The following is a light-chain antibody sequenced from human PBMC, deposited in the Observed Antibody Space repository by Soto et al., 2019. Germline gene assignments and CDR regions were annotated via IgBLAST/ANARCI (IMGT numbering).Light chain of an antibody. CDR3: SSYPSSSTPVV. V-gene: IGLV2-14*01. CDR1: SSDVGGYNY. CDR2: DVS. J-gene: IGLJ2*01. Sequence: QSALTQPASVSGSPGQSITISCTGTSSDVGGYNYVSWYQQHPGKAPKLMIDDVSNRPSGVSNRFSGSKSGNTASLTISGLQAEDEADYYCSSYPSSSTPVVFGGGTKLTVL.